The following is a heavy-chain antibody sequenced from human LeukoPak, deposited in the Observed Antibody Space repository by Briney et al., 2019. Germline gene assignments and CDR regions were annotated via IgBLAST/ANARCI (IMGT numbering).Heavy chain of an antibody. D-gene: IGHD3-10*01. V-gene: IGHV4-38-2*02. CDR3: AREESPAQYYYGSEAFDI. Sequence: SETLSLTCTVSGYSISSGYYWGWIRQPPGKGLEWIGSIYHSGSTYYNPSLKSRVTISVDTSKNQFSLKLSSVTAADTAVYYCAREESPAQYYYGSEAFDIWGQGTMATVSS. CDR2: IYHSGST. CDR1: GYSISSGYY. J-gene: IGHJ3*02.